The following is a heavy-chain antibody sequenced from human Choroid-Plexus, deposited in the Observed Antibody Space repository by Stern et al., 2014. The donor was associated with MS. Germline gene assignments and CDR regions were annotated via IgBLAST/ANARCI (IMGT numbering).Heavy chain of an antibody. Sequence: VHLVESGGGVVQPGRPLRLSCVASGFTFGSCAMHWVRQAPGKGLVWVAGVSNDGSNKYYGGSVKGRFTISRDNSQNTLYMQMSSLRPEDTAVYYCAKDGQDLTYLFDHWGQGSLVTVSS. V-gene: IGHV3-30*18. J-gene: IGHJ5*02. CDR3: AKDGQDLTYLFDH. D-gene: IGHD2-2*01. CDR1: GFTFGSCA. CDR2: VSNDGSNK.